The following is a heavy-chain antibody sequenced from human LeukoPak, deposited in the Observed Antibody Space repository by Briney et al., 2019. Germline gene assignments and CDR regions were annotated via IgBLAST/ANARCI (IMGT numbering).Heavy chain of an antibody. Sequence: GGSLTLSCASSGFTLSSYAMSCVRQAPGQGLEWVSAISGNGGSTYYADSVKGRFTISSDNSKNTLYLQMNSLRAEDTAVYYCAKAVVVVPAAMGGYYYYGMDVWGQGTTVTVSS. J-gene: IGHJ6*02. V-gene: IGHV3-23*01. D-gene: IGHD2-2*01. CDR2: ISGNGGST. CDR1: GFTLSSYA. CDR3: AKAVVVVPAAMGGYYYYGMDV.